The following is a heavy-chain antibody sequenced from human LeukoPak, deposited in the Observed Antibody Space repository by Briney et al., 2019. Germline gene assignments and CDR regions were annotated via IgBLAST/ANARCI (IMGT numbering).Heavy chain of an antibody. V-gene: IGHV3-23*01. J-gene: IGHJ6*03. Sequence: GGSLRLSCAASGFTFSSYAMSWVRQAPGKGLEWVSAISDSGNSTYYADSVKGRFTISRDNSKNTLYLQMNSLRAEDTAVYYCTKRYYYMDVWGKGTTVTVSS. CDR3: TKRYYYMDV. CDR2: ISDSGNST. CDR1: GFTFSSYA.